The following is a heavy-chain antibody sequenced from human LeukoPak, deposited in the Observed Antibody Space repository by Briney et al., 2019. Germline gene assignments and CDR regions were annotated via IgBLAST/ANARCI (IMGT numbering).Heavy chain of an antibody. CDR1: GFTFSSSW. CDR3: VRSAKTFDY. CDR2: IKHDGTER. Sequence: GGSLRLSCAASGFTFSSSWMSWVRQAPGKGLEWVANIKHDGTERYCVDSVKGRFTISRNNAKNSLYLQMNSLRAEDTAVYYCVRSAKTFDYWGQGTLVTVSS. J-gene: IGHJ4*02. V-gene: IGHV3-7*01.